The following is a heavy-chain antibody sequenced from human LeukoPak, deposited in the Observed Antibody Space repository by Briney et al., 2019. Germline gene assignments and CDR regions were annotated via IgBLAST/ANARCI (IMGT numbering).Heavy chain of an antibody. CDR3: AKHYGDYVLDY. D-gene: IGHD4-17*01. J-gene: IGHJ4*02. V-gene: IGHV3-30*18. CDR2: ISYDGSNK. CDR1: GFTFSSYG. Sequence: PGGSLRLSCAASGFTFSSYGMRWVRQAPGKGLEWVAVISYDGSNKYYADSVKGRFTISRDNSKNTLYLQMDSLRGEDTAVYYCAKHYGDYVLDYWGQGTLVTVSS.